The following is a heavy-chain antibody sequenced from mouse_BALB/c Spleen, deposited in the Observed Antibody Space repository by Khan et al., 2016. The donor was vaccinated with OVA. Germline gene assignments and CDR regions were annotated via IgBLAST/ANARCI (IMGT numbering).Heavy chain of an antibody. V-gene: IGHV2-6-4*01. CDR2: IWGGGGT. D-gene: IGHD2-14*01. Sequence: QVQLKQSGPGLVAPSQSLSITCTVSGFSLSRYNIHWVRQPPGKGLEWLGMIWGGGGTDYNSTLKSRLSISKDNSKSQVFLKLNSLQTDDTAMYXCDRAYYRYDGYYAMDYWGQGTSGTGSS. CDR3: DRAYYRYDGYYAMDY. CDR1: GFSLSRYN. J-gene: IGHJ4*01.